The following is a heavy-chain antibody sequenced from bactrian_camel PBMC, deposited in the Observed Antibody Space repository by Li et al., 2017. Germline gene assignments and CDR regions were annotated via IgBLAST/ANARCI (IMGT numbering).Heavy chain of an antibody. V-gene: IGHV3-3*01. Sequence: HVQMVEYGGGSVQPGGSLRLSCDASGYTYSSNCMGWFRQAPGKEREGVAAISSRDGGTHYADSVKGRFTISQDNANRSVYLQMNSLKSEDTATYYCAAGPSTACGDGRFLQGLVAFWGQGTQVTVS. CDR1: GYTYSSNC. J-gene: IGHJ4*01. D-gene: IGHD3*01. CDR3: AAGPSTACGDGRFLQGLVAF. CDR2: ISSRDGGT.